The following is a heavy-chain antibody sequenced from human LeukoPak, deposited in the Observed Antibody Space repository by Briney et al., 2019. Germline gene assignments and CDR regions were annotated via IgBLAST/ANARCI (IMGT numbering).Heavy chain of an antibody. J-gene: IGHJ4*02. CDR3: ARDRGTTGYYYLDF. D-gene: IGHD1-26*01. Sequence: SETLSLTCSVSGGPITEYYWSWIRQPPGKGLEWIGYIYHTGSTNYSPSLKSRLTMSVDASRNQFSLKLVSVTAADTGVYYCARDRGTTGYYYLDFWGQGILVTVSS. CDR1: GGPITEYY. CDR2: IYHTGST. V-gene: IGHV4-59*01.